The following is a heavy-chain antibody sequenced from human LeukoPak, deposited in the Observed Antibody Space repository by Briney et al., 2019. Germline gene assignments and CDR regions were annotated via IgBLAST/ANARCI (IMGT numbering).Heavy chain of an antibody. CDR2: IIPIFGTA. J-gene: IGHJ4*02. CDR3: ARESGRGAEDYYDSSGYPPHFDY. CDR1: GGTFSSYA. V-gene: IGHV1-69*05. D-gene: IGHD3-22*01. Sequence: ASVKVSCKASGGTFSSYAISWVRQAPGQGLEWMGGIIPIFGTANYAQKFQGRVTITTDESTSTAYMELSSLRSEDTAVYYCARESGRGAEDYYDSSGYPPHFDYWGQGTLVTVSS.